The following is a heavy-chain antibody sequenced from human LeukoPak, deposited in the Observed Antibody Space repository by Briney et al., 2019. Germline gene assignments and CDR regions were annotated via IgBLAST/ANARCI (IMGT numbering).Heavy chain of an antibody. CDR3: ARVWVIAVAGTVDY. D-gene: IGHD6-19*01. CDR1: GFTFSSYG. V-gene: IGHV3-30*03. J-gene: IGHJ4*02. Sequence: PGRSLRLSCAASGFTFSSYGMHWVRQAPGKGLEWVAVISYDGSNKYYADSVKGRFTISRDNSKNTLYLQMNSLRAEDTAVYYCARVWVIAVAGTVDYWGPGTLVTVSS. CDR2: ISYDGSNK.